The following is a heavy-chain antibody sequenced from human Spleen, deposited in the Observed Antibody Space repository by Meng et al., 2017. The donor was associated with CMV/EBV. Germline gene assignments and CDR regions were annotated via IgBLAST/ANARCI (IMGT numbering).Heavy chain of an antibody. Sequence: GESLKISCAASGFTFSSYGMHWVRQAPGKGLEWVAFIRYDGSNKYYADSVKGRFTISRDNSKNTLYLQMNSLRAEDTAVYYCARGWAGTTVYWGQGTLVTVSS. J-gene: IGHJ4*02. V-gene: IGHV3-30*02. CDR3: ARGWAGTTVY. CDR1: GFTFSSYG. D-gene: IGHD1-1*01. CDR2: IRYDGSNK.